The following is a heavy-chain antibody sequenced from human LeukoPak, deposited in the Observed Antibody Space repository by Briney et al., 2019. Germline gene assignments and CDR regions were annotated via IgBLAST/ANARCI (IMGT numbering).Heavy chain of an antibody. D-gene: IGHD4-17*01. J-gene: IGHJ4*02. CDR1: GYTFTSYF. CDR3: ARDSAVYGDYDY. CDR2: INPSGGST. V-gene: IGHV1-46*01. Sequence: ASVKLSYTPSGYTFTSYFIHRVRQAPGQGLDWMGIINPSGGSTSYAQKFQGRDTMTRDTSTSTVYMELSSLRSEDTAVYYCARDSAVYGDYDYWGQETLVTVSS.